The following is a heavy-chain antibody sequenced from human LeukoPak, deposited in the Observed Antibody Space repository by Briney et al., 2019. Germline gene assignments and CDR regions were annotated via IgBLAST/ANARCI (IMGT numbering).Heavy chain of an antibody. CDR2: IYYSGST. J-gene: IGHJ4*02. CDR1: GGSISSYY. Sequence: SETLSLTCTVSGGSISSYYWSWIRQPPGKGLEWIGYIYYSGSTNYNPSLKSRVTISVDTSKNQFSLKLSSVTAADTAVYYCATVVVPAGYFDYWGQGTLVTVSS. V-gene: IGHV4-59*01. D-gene: IGHD2-2*01. CDR3: ATVVVPAGYFDY.